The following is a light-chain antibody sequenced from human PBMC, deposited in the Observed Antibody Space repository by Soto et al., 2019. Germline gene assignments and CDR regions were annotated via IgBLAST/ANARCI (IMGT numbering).Light chain of an antibody. Sequence: EIVMTQSPATLSVSPWERATLSCRAGQSVSSNLAWYQQKPGQAPRLLIYGASTRATGIPARFSSSGSGTEFTLTISSLQSEDFAVYYCQQYNNWPRTFGQGTKVDIK. CDR3: QQYNNWPRT. CDR1: QSVSSN. CDR2: GAS. V-gene: IGKV3-15*01. J-gene: IGKJ1*01.